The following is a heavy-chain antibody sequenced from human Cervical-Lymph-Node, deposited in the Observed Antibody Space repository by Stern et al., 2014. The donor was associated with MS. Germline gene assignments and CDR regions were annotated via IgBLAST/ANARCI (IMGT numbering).Heavy chain of an antibody. CDR1: GFTFSSNA. CDR2: IANDGRNK. D-gene: IGHD6-19*01. CDR3: ARVGSGWYGMDV. Sequence: VQLEESGGGVVQPGRSLRVSCVASGFTFSSNAMHWVRQAPGKGLEWVAVIANDGRNKHYADSVKGRFTISRDNSKNTLYLQMNSLRVEDTGVYYCARVGSGWYGMDVWGQGTTVTVSS. J-gene: IGHJ6*02. V-gene: IGHV3-30*04.